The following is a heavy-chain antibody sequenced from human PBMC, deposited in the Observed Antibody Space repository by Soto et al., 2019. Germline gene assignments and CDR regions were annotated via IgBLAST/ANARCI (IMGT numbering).Heavy chain of an antibody. CDR1: GYTFTSYY. Sequence: QVQLVQSGAEVKKPGASVKVSCKASGYTFTSYYMHWVRQAPGQGLAWMGIINPRGGNTSYAQKIQGRVTMIRDTSTSKVYMELSSVRSEDTAVYYCARSRMGVSSGYYYVGFDYWGQGTPVTVST. CDR3: ARSRMGVSSGYYYVGFDY. CDR2: INPRGGNT. D-gene: IGHD3-22*01. J-gene: IGHJ4*02. V-gene: IGHV1-46*01.